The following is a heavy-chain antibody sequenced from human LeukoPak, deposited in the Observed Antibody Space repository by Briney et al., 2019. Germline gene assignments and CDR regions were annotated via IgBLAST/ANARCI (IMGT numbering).Heavy chain of an antibody. Sequence: PSETLSLTCTVSGGSISSSSYYWGWIRQHPGKGLEWIGSIYYSGNTYYNPSLKSRVAISVDTSKEQFSLMLSSVTAADTAVYYCAGHPRSGSYWSDWGQGTLVIVSS. D-gene: IGHD1-26*01. CDR1: GGSISSSSYY. J-gene: IGHJ4*02. CDR2: IYYSGNT. V-gene: IGHV4-39*01. CDR3: AGHPRSGSYWSD.